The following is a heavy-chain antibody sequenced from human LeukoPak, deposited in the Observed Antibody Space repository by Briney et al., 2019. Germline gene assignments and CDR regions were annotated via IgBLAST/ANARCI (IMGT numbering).Heavy chain of an antibody. Sequence: SVKVSCKASGGTFSSYAISWVRQAPGQGLEWMGGIIPIFVTATYAQKFQGRVTITADESTSTAYMELSSLRSEDTAVYYCARGGWSGDSSSWFPSWFDPWGQGTLVTVSS. J-gene: IGHJ5*02. CDR1: GGTFSSYA. CDR2: IIPIFVTA. V-gene: IGHV1-69*13. D-gene: IGHD6-13*01. CDR3: ARGGWSGDSSSWFPSWFDP.